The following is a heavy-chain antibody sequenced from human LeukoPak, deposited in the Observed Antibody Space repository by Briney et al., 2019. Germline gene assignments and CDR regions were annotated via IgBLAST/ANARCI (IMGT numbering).Heavy chain of an antibody. CDR1: GFTFDDYA. J-gene: IGHJ4*02. V-gene: IGHV3-20*01. CDR2: INGNGDST. Sequence: GGSQRLSCAASGFTFDDYAMSWVRQAPGQGLEWVSGINGNGDSTHYEESVKGRFTISRDNAKNSLYLHMNSLRAEDTALYHCVRVTRGLLWLGELSGIFDQWGQGTLVTVSS. D-gene: IGHD3-10*01. CDR3: VRVTRGLLWLGELSGIFDQ.